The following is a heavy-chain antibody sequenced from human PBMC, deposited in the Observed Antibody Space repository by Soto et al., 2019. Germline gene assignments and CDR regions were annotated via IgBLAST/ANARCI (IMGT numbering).Heavy chain of an antibody. CDR3: ARGHTSMSMKTYYDFWSGYYYFDY. J-gene: IGHJ4*02. V-gene: IGHV1-18*01. CDR2: ISAYNGNT. CDR1: GYTFTSYG. Sequence: GASVKVSCKASGYTFTSYGISWVRQAPGQGLEWMGWISAYNGNTNCAQKLQGRVTMTTDTSTSTAYMELRSLRSDDTAVYYCARGHTSMSMKTYYDFWSGYYYFDYWGQGTLVTVSS. D-gene: IGHD3-3*01.